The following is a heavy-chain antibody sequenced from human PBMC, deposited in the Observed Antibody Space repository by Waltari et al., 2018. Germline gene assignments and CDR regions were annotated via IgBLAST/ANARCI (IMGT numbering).Heavy chain of an antibody. J-gene: IGHJ4*02. D-gene: IGHD5-18*01. CDR3: ARKGGRGYTYGPFYYDS. V-gene: IGHV3-74*01. CDR1: GFRFSDYW. CDR2: INRDGSSI. Sequence: EVQLVEAGGDIVQPGGSLRLSCAASGFRFSDYWMHWVRQVPGKGRWWVSRINRDGSSISYSDSVKGRFTISRDNSKNMLYLQLNRLRAEDTAVYYCARKGGRGYTYGPFYYDSWGQGTLVTVSS.